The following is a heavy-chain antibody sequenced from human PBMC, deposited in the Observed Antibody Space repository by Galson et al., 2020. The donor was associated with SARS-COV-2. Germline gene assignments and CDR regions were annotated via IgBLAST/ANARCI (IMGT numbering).Heavy chain of an antibody. CDR2: IRYDGSNK. CDR1: GFTFSSYG. J-gene: IGHJ4*02. CDR3: AKEHFTGDKGGEAVDY. Sequence: GGSLRLSCAASGFTFSSYGMHWVRQAPGKGLEWVAFIRYDGSNKYYADSVKGRFTISRDNSKNTLYLQMNSLRAEDTAVYYCAKEHFTGDKGGEAVDYWGQGTLVTVSS. D-gene: IGHD7-27*01. V-gene: IGHV3-30*02.